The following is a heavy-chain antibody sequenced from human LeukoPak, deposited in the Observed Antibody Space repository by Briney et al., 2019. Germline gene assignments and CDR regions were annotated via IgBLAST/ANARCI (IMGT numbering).Heavy chain of an antibody. D-gene: IGHD5-24*01. J-gene: IGHJ4*02. CDR2: IIPIFGTA. CDR1: GGTFSSYA. Sequence: SVKVSCKASGGTFSSYAISWVRQAPGQGLEWMGGIIPIFGTANNAQKFQGRVTITTDESTSTAYMELSSLRSEDTAVYYCARFLSRRWLQSEWGQGTLVTVSS. CDR3: ARFLSRRWLQSE. V-gene: IGHV1-69*05.